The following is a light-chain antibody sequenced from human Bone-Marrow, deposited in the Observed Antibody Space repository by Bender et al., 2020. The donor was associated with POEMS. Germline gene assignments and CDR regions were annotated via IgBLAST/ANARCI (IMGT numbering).Light chain of an antibody. CDR2: EVN. CDR3: SSYATNTPVV. CDR1: SSDIGRSNY. Sequence: QSALTQPPSASGSPGQSVTISCTGTSSDIGRSNYVSWYQQHPGKVPKVIIYEVNKRPSGVSNRFSGSKSGNTASLTISGLQAADEAAYYCSSYATNTPVVFGGGTKLTVL. V-gene: IGLV2-8*01. J-gene: IGLJ2*01.